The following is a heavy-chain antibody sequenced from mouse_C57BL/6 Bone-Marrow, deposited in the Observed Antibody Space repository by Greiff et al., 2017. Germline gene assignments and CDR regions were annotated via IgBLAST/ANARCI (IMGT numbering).Heavy chain of an antibody. Sequence: GGGLVQPKGSLKLSCAASGFSFNTYAMNWVRQAPGKGLEWVARIRSKSNNYATYYADSVKDRFTISRDDSESMLYLQMNNLKTEDTAMYYCVRHERLTTGFAYWGQGTLVTVSA. CDR1: GFSFNTYA. CDR3: VRHERLTTGFAY. CDR2: IRSKSNNYAT. V-gene: IGHV10-1*01. D-gene: IGHD1-1*01. J-gene: IGHJ3*01.